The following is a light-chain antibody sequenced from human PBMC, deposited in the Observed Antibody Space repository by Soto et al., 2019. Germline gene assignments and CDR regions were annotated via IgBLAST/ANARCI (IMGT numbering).Light chain of an antibody. CDR3: MQALETPET. V-gene: IGKV2-28*01. CDR1: QSLLHSHGYTY. J-gene: IGKJ2*01. Sequence: EIVMTPSPLSLPVTPGEAASISCRSSQSLLHSHGYTYLDWYLQRPGQSPQLLIYLASNRSSGVTDTFSGSGSFTEFTLNISRVEAVAVRVYFCMQALETPETFGQGTKLEIK. CDR2: LAS.